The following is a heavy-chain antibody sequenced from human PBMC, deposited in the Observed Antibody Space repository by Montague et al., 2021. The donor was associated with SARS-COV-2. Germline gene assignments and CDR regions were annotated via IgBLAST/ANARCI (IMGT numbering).Heavy chain of an antibody. D-gene: IGHD2-8*01. CDR1: GGSISGYY. Sequence: SETLSLTCTVSGGSISGYYWSWIRQSPGKGLEWIGYIYCSGSTKYNPFLESRVTVSVDRSKNQVSLKLSSVTPADTAVYYCARLLRSCSNGVCRTYYYYAMDVWGQGTTVTVSS. CDR3: ARLLRSCSNGVCRTYYYYAMDV. J-gene: IGHJ6*02. V-gene: IGHV4-59*01. CDR2: IYCSGST.